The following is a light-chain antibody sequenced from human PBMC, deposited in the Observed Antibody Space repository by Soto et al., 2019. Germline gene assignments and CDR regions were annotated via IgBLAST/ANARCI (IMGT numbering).Light chain of an antibody. CDR2: DAS. J-gene: IGKJ5*01. CDR3: QQRSNWPPT. V-gene: IGKV3-11*01. Sequence: EIALTQSPATLSLSPGEGATLSCRASQSVSSYLAWYQQRPGQAPRLLIYDASNRATGIPARFSGSGSGTDLILTISSLEPEDFAVYYCQQRSNWPPTFGQGTRLEIK. CDR1: QSVSSY.